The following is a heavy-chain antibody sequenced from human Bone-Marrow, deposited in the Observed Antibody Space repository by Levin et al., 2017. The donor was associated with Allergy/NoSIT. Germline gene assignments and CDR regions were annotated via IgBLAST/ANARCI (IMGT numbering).Heavy chain of an antibody. Sequence: PGGSLRLSCVASGFTFNDYSMNWVRQAPGKGLEWVSSITGRSDYIYYADSVKGRFTISRDNARNSVYLQMNSLRAEDTAVYYCARDGARQGAAEIYFDYWGQGTLVAVSS. V-gene: IGHV3-21*01. CDR1: GFTFNDYS. J-gene: IGHJ4*02. CDR2: ITGRSDYI. D-gene: IGHD3-16*01. CDR3: ARDGARQGAAEIYFDY.